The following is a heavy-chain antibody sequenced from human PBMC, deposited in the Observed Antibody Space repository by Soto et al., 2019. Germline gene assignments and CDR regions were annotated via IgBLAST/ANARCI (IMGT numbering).Heavy chain of an antibody. Sequence: GESLKISCKGSGYSLTDYWIGWVRQMPGKGLEWMGIIYPGDSESRYSPSFQGQVTISADKSISTAYLQWSSLKASDTAMYYWAREQSPYRGTYYRGFQPWGQGTLVTVPP. CDR1: GYSLTDYW. CDR2: IYPGDSES. CDR3: AREQSPYRGTYYRGFQP. J-gene: IGHJ1*01. D-gene: IGHD1-26*01. V-gene: IGHV5-51*01.